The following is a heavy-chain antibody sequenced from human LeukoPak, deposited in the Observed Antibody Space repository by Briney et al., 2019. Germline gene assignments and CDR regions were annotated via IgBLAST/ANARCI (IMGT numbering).Heavy chain of an antibody. CDR3: TDGDYVAY. CDR1: GFTFGDYA. V-gene: IGHV3-49*04. D-gene: IGHD4-17*01. CDR2: IRSKAYGGTT. J-gene: IGHJ4*02. Sequence: GGSLRLSCTASGFTFGDYAMGWVRQAPGKGLEWVGFIRSKAYGGTTEYAASVKGRFTISRDDSKSIGYLQMNSLKTEDTAVYYCTDGDYVAYWGQGTLVTVSS.